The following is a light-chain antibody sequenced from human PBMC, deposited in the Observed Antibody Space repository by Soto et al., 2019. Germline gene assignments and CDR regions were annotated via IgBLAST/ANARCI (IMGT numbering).Light chain of an antibody. J-gene: IGLJ2*01. CDR1: KLGDKY. Sequence: SYELTQPPSVSVSPGQTASITCSGDKLGDKYACWFQQKPGQSPVLIIYQDSKRPSGIPERFSGSNSGNTATLTISGTQAVDEADYYCQSWDSITVVFGGGTKLTVL. V-gene: IGLV3-1*01. CDR2: QDS. CDR3: QSWDSITVV.